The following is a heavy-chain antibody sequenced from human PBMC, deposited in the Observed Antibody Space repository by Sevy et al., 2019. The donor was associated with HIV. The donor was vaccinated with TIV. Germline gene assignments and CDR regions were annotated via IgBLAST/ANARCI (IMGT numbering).Heavy chain of an antibody. CDR1: GYTFTSYD. D-gene: IGHD6-13*01. Sequence: ASVKVSCKASGYTFTSYDINWVRQATGQGLEWMGWMNPNSGNTGYAQKFQGRVTMTRNTSISTAYMELGSLRSEDTAVYYCARAYSSSWYGVYYYYGMDVWGQGTTVTVSS. CDR2: MNPNSGNT. CDR3: ARAYSSSWYGVYYYYGMDV. V-gene: IGHV1-8*01. J-gene: IGHJ6*02.